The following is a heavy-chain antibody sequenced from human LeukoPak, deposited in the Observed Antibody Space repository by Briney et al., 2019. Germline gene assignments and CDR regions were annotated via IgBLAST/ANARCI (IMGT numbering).Heavy chain of an antibody. CDR2: IYYSGST. Sequence: PSETLSLTCTVSGGSISSSNYYWAWIRQPPGKGLEWIGSIYYSGSTYYSPSLKSRVTISVDTSKNQFSLKLSSVTAADTAVHYCASNRQLVYFDYWGQGTLVTVSS. CDR1: GGSISSSNYY. V-gene: IGHV4-39*01. D-gene: IGHD1-1*01. J-gene: IGHJ4*02. CDR3: ASNRQLVYFDY.